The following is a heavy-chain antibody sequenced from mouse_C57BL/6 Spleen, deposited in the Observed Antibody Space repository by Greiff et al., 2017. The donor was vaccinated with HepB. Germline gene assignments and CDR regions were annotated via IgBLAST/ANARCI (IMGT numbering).Heavy chain of an antibody. J-gene: IGHJ4*01. CDR3: ASAEGFFTTVVSAMDY. D-gene: IGHD1-1*01. V-gene: IGHV1-82*01. CDR2: IYPGDGDT. Sequence: VQLQQSGPELVKPGASVKISCKASGYAFSSSWMNWVKQRPGKGLEWIGRIYPGDGDTNYNGKFKGKATLTADKSSSTAYMQLSSLTSEDSAVDCWASAEGFFTTVVSAMDYWGQGTSVTVSS. CDR1: GYAFSSSW.